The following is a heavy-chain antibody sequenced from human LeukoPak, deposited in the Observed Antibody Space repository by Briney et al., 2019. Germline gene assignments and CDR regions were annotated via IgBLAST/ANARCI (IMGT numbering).Heavy chain of an antibody. Sequence: SETLSLTCAVYGGPFSGYYWNWIRQPPGKGLEWIGEINHNGYTNYNPSLESRVTISVDTSKNQFSLKVYSLTAADTAVYFCAKAGTGDRSAGFDYWGQEILVTVSS. CDR1: GGPFSGYY. V-gene: IGHV4-34*01. J-gene: IGHJ4*02. D-gene: IGHD7-27*01. CDR3: AKAGTGDRSAGFDY. CDR2: INHNGYT.